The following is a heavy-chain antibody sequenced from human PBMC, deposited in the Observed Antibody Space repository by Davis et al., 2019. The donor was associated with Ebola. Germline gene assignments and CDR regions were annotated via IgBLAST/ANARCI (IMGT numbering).Heavy chain of an antibody. CDR1: GFTFSSYS. CDR3: ARDIYSGSPMAFDI. V-gene: IGHV3-21*01. CDR2: ISSSSSYI. D-gene: IGHD1-26*01. Sequence: GESLKISCAASGFTFSSYSMNWVRQAPGKGLEWVSSISSSSSYIYYADSVKGRFTISRDNAKNSLYLQMNSLRAEDTAVYYCARDIYSGSPMAFDIWGQGTMVTVSS. J-gene: IGHJ3*02.